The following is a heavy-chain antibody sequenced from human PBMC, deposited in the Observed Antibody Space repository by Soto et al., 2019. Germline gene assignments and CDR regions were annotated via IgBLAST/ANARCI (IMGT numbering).Heavy chain of an antibody. CDR1: GFTFSSYG. V-gene: IGHV3-30*18. D-gene: IGHD4-17*01. Sequence: GGSLRLSCAASGFTFSSYGMHWVRQAPGKGLEWVAVISYDGSNKYYADSVKGRFTISRDNSKNTLYLQMNSLRAEDTAVYYCAKGGAPDYYGAHGWFDPWGQGTLVTVSS. J-gene: IGHJ5*02. CDR3: AKGGAPDYYGAHGWFDP. CDR2: ISYDGSNK.